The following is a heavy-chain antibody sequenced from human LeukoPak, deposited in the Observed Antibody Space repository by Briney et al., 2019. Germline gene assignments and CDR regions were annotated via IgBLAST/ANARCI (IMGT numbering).Heavy chain of an antibody. V-gene: IGHV4-31*03. D-gene: IGHD3-10*01. CDR2: IYYSGST. Sequence: SETLSLTCTVSGGSITSGGYYWSWIRQHPGKGLEWVGYIYYSGSTYYNPSLKSRVTILVDTSKNQFSLKLSSVTAADTAVYYCARSKGGSPLDYYYYGMDVWGQGNTVTVSS. CDR1: GGSITSGGYY. J-gene: IGHJ6*02. CDR3: ARSKGGSPLDYYYYGMDV.